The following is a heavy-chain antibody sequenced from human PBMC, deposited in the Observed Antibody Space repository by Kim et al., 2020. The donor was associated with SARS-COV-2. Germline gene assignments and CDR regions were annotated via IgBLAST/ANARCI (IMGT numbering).Heavy chain of an antibody. J-gene: IGHJ1*01. CDR2: IFSNGDSGGT. CDR3: AQVSLAPL. D-gene: IGHD5-12*01. CDR1: GGSTRNYY. V-gene: IGHV4-4*07. Sequence: SETLSLTCTVSGGSTRNYYWSWIRQSAGKGPVWIGRIFSNGDSGGTDYNPSLKRRVSMSLDTPANQFFLQLTSITAADTAVYHCAQVSLAPLWGQGTLVT.